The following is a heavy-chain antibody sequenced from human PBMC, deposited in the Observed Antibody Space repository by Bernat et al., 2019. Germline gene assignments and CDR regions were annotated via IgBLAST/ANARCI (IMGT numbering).Heavy chain of an antibody. V-gene: IGHV5-51*01. CDR1: GYSFTSYW. CDR2: IYPGDSDT. D-gene: IGHD6-13*01. Sequence: EVQLVQSGAEVKKPGESLKISCKGSGYSFTSYWIGWVLQMPGKGPAGMGSIYPGDSDTRYSPSFQGQITIAADKSISTAYLQWSSMKDSDTGMYYCARRPSSSSWYFNWYFDLWGRGTLVTVAS. J-gene: IGHJ2*01. CDR3: ARRPSSSSWYFNWYFDL.